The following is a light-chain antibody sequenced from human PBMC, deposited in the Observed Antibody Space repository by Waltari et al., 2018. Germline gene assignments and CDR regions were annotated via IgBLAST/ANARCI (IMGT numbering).Light chain of an antibody. V-gene: IGLV2-14*01. J-gene: IGLJ2*01. CDR3: SSFARTSTL. CDR2: DVN. CDR1: RSDIGVSNY. Sequence: QSALTQPASVSGSPGQSVTISCTGTRSDIGVSNYVSWYQQHPGKAPKLMIYDVNKRPSGVSNRFSGSKSGNTASLTISGLQAEDEADYYCSSFARTSTLFGGGTELTVL.